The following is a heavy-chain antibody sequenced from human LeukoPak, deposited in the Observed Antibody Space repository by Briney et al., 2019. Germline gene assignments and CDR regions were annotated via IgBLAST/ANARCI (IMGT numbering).Heavy chain of an antibody. D-gene: IGHD4-23*01. CDR3: ARDYGGNSWYFDL. V-gene: IGHV4-59*01. Sequence: TSETLSLTCTVSGGSISSYYWSWIRQPPGKGLEWIGYIYYSGSTNYNPSLKSRVTISVDTSKNQFSLKLSSVTAADTAVYYCARDYGGNSWYFDLWGRGTLVTVSS. J-gene: IGHJ2*01. CDR2: IYYSGST. CDR1: GGSISSYY.